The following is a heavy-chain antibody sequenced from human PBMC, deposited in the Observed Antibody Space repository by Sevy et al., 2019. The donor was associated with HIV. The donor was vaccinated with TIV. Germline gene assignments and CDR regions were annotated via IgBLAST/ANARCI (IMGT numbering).Heavy chain of an antibody. Sequence: KQSRTLSLTCAISGDSVSSNSVAWNWIRQSPSRGLEWLGRTYYRSTWHNDYAVSVKSRITINPDTSKNQFSLQLNSVTPEDTAVYYCARTTSGWFDYWGQGTPVTVSS. J-gene: IGHJ4*02. CDR2: TYYRSTWHN. V-gene: IGHV6-1*01. CDR3: ARTTSGWFDY. CDR1: GDSVSSNSVA. D-gene: IGHD6-19*01.